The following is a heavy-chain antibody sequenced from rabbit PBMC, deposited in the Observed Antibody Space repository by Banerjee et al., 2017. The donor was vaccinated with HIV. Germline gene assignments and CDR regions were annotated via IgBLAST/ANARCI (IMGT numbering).Heavy chain of an antibody. CDR3: GRSSYAGYAGYGYGFNL. J-gene: IGHJ4*01. CDR2: IYTGGSGGI. CDR1: GFTFSSSYY. D-gene: IGHD7-1*01. V-gene: IGHV1S40*01. Sequence: QSLEESGGGLVQPEGSLTLTCTASGFTFSSSYYMCWVRQAPGKGLEWIGCIYTGGSGGIYYATWAKGRFTISKTSSTTVTLQMTSLTAADTATYFCGRSSYAGYAGYGYGFNLWGPGTLVTVS.